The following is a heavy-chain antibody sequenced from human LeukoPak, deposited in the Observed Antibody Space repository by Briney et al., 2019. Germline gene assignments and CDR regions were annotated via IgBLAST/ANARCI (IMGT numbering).Heavy chain of an antibody. CDR3: ARDSFSDYYYDIDV. D-gene: IGHD3-3*02. CDR2: ISRGGNFI. Sequence: GGSLSLSCAASGLSFSSYEIHWGRQAPGKGLEWVSYISRGGNFINYADSVKGRFTISRDDAKNSLFLQMSSLRGEDTAVYYCARDSFSDYYYDIDVWGKGTTVTVSS. V-gene: IGHV3-48*03. CDR1: GLSFSSYE. J-gene: IGHJ6*03.